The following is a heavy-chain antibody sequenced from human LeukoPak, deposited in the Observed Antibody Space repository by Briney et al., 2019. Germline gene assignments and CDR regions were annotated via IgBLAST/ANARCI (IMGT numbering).Heavy chain of an antibody. CDR3: AKTSGSSGWCLDY. J-gene: IGHJ4*02. D-gene: IGHD6-19*01. V-gene: IGHV3-23*01. Sequence: GGSLRLSCAASGFTFGIYAMSWVRQAPGKGLEWVSLISGGGGTIYYADSVKGRLTIPRDNSKNTLYLQMNSLSAEDTAVYYCAKTSGSSGWCLDYWGQGTLVTVSS. CDR2: ISGGGGTI. CDR1: GFTFGIYA.